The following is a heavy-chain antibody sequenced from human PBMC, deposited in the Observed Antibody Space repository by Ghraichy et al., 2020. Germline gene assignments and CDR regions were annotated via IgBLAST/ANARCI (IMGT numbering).Heavy chain of an antibody. J-gene: IGHJ4*02. D-gene: IGHD1-26*01. CDR1: GFTFNNYA. Sequence: GGSLRLSCAASGFTFNNYAMSWVRQAPGKGLEWVSAVSVSGGYTYYADSVQGRFSISRDNSENTLFLQMNSLRAEDTAIYYCAKDRFSGTYPYHFDYCGQGMLVTFSS. CDR2: VSVSGGYT. CDR3: AKDRFSGTYPYHFDY. V-gene: IGHV3-23*01.